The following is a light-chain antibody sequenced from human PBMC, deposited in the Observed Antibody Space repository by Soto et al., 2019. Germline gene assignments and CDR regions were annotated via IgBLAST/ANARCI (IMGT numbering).Light chain of an antibody. J-gene: IGKJ3*01. CDR2: AAS. CDR3: QQSYSAPLT. CDR1: QGISTY. Sequence: DIQMTQSPSSLSASVGDRVTITCRASQGISTYLNWYQQKPGKAPKLLIYAASSLQSGVPSRFNGIGSGTDFTLTISTLEPEDVATYYCQQSYSAPLTFGPGNKVDI. V-gene: IGKV1-39*01.